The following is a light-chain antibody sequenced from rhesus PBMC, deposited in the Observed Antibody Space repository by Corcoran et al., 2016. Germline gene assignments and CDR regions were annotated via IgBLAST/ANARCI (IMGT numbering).Light chain of an antibody. Sequence: EIVMTQSPATLSLSPGERATLSCRASQSVSSSLAWYQQKPGQAPRLLIYGASSRATGIPDRFSGRGSGTYFPLTISSLEPEDVAVYYCLQHSNWPSFGQGTKVEIK. V-gene: IGKV3-24*01. CDR1: QSVSSS. J-gene: IGKJ2*01. CDR3: LQHSNWPS. CDR2: GAS.